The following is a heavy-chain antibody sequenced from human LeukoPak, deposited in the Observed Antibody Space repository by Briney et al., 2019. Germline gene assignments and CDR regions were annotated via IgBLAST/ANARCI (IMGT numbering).Heavy chain of an antibody. CDR3: AKAGLLWFGELRPAPYYFDY. CDR2: IKSKTDGGTT. J-gene: IGHJ4*02. D-gene: IGHD3-10*01. CDR1: GFTFSNAW. Sequence: GGSLRLSCAASGFTFSNAWMSWVRQAPGKGLEWVGRIKSKTDGGTTDYAAPVKGRFTISRDNAKNSLYLQMNSLRAEDTALYYCAKAGLLWFGELRPAPYYFDYWGQGTLVTVSS. V-gene: IGHV3-15*05.